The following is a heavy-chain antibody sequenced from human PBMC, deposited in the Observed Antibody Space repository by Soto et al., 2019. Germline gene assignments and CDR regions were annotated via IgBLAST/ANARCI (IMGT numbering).Heavy chain of an antibody. D-gene: IGHD2-2*01. CDR3: AGCSPVGVPAPWFDP. CDR2: IYYSGTT. V-gene: IGHV4-31*03. J-gene: IGHJ5*02. Sequence: SETLSLTCTVSGGSISSGGYYWSWIRQHPRKGLEWIGYIYYSGTTYYNPSLKSRVTISVDTSKNQFSLKLSSVSAADTALYYCAGCSPVGVPAPWFDPWGRGTLVTVSS. CDR1: GGSISSGGYY.